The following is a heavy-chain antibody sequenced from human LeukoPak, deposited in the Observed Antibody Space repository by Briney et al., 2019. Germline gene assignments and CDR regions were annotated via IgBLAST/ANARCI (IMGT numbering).Heavy chain of an antibody. V-gene: IGHV3-15*01. CDR1: GFTFSDYY. CDR2: IKSKTDGGTT. CDR3: TTDRGIWLDSSGYNQRPPGWS. J-gene: IGHJ4*02. D-gene: IGHD3-22*01. Sequence: PGGSLRLSCAASGFTFSDYYMSWIRQAPGKGLEWVGRIKSKTDGGTTDYAAPVKGRFTISRDDSKNTLYLQMNSLKTEDTAVYYCTTDRGIWLDSSGYNQRPPGWSWGQGTLVTVSS.